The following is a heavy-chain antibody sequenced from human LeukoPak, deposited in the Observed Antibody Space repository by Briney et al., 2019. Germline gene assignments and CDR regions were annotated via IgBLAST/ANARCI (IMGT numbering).Heavy chain of an antibody. V-gene: IGHV4-39*07. CDR3: ASSYYYGSGTYYDY. D-gene: IGHD3-10*01. J-gene: IGHJ4*02. Sequence: PSETLSLTCTVSGGSISSSSYYWGWIRQPPGKGLEWIGSIYYSGSTYYNPSLKSRVTISVDTSKNQFSLKLSSVTAADTAVYYCASSYYYGSGTYYDYWGQGTLVTVSS. CDR2: IYYSGST. CDR1: GGSISSSSYY.